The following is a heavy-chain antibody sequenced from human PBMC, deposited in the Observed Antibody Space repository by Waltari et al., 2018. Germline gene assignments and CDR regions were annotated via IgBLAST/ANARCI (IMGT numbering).Heavy chain of an antibody. CDR2: IIPFLGIS. CDR3: ARSGEMKGTVDY. V-gene: IGHV1-69*02. D-gene: IGHD1-1*01. CDR1: YT. Sequence: YTVTWVRQAPGQGLEWMGSIIPFLGISKYAQSLQARLTITVDQSTNTGYMELNNLRPEDTGVYYCARSGEMKGTVDYWGQGTLVTVSS. J-gene: IGHJ4*02.